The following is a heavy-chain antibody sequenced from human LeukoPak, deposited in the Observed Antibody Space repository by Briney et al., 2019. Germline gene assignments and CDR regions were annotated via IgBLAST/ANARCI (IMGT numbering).Heavy chain of an antibody. CDR2: IYYSGST. Sequence: PSETLSLTCTVSGGSISSSSYYWGWIRQPPGKGLEWIGSIYYSGSTYYNPSLKSRVTISVDTSKNQFSLKLSSVTAADTAVYYCARTIVVLVAASPNHAFVIWGQGTMVTVSA. CDR1: GGSISSSSYY. CDR3: ARTIVVLVAASPNHAFVI. J-gene: IGHJ3*02. V-gene: IGHV4-39*01. D-gene: IGHD2-15*01.